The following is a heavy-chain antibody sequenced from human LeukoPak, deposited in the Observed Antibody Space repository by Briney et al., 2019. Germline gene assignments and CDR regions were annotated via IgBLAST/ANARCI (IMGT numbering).Heavy chain of an antibody. J-gene: IGHJ6*03. Sequence: ASVKVSCKASGYTFTSYGISWVRQAPGQGLEWMGWTSAYNGNTNYAQKLQGRVTMTTDTSTSTAYMELRSLRSDDTAVYYCARDGGLYCSSTSCHYYYYMDVWGKGTTVTVSS. CDR1: GYTFTSYG. CDR2: TSAYNGNT. D-gene: IGHD2-2*01. V-gene: IGHV1-18*01. CDR3: ARDGGLYCSSTSCHYYYYMDV.